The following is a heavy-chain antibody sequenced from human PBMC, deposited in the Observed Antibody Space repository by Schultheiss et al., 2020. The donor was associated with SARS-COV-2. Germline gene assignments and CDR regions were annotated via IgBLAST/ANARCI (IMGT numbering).Heavy chain of an antibody. CDR3: ARAERFSRKVQPHWYFDL. Sequence: LSLTCTVSGGSITTYYWSWFRQPPGKGLEWVAKIKEDGSEKNYVDSVKGRFTISRDNAKNSLFLQMDSLRGDDTAVYYCARAERFSRKVQPHWYFDLWGRGTLVTVSS. J-gene: IGHJ2*01. CDR1: GGSITTYY. D-gene: IGHD3-3*01. CDR2: IKEDGSEK. V-gene: IGHV3-7*01.